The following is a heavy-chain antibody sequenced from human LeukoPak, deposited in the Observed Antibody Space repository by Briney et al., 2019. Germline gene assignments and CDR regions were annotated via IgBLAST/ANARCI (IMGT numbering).Heavy chain of an antibody. Sequence: SETLSLTCTVSGASISNYNWTWIRQPPGKGLEWIGYYYYGGSTEYNPSLKSRVTISVDTFKNQFSLKLSSVTAADTAVYYCASRYGSGSYGFDFWGQGTLVTVSS. V-gene: IGHV4-59*01. CDR1: GASISNYN. J-gene: IGHJ4*02. D-gene: IGHD3-10*01. CDR2: YYYGGST. CDR3: ASRYGSGSYGFDF.